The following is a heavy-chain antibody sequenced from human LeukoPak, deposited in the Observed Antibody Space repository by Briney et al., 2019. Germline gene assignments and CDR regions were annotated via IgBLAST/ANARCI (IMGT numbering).Heavy chain of an antibody. V-gene: IGHV3-21*06. CDR3: AKDTPSYCSGGTCYPDY. J-gene: IGHJ4*02. CDR2: ISSSATYI. Sequence: GSLRLSCAASGFNFSDYSLNWVRQAPGKGLEWVSSISSSATYIYYADPVKGRFTISRDNAKNSLYLQMNSLRTDDTAVYFCAKDTPSYCSGGTCYPDYFGQGTLVTVSS. D-gene: IGHD2-15*01. CDR1: GFNFSDYS.